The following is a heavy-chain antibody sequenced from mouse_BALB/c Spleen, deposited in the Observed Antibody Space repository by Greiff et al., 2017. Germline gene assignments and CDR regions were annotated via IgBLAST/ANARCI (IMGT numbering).Heavy chain of an antibody. CDR3: ASDLYYGSSPFAY. CDR2: INPSNGRT. CDR1: GYTFTSYW. Sequence: QVQLQQPGAELVKPGASVKLSCKTSGYTFTSYWMHWVKQRPGQGLEWIGEINPSNGRTNYNEKFKSKATLTVDKSSSTAYMQLSSLTSEDSAVYYCASDLYYGSSPFAYWGQGTLVTVSA. J-gene: IGHJ3*01. D-gene: IGHD1-1*01. V-gene: IGHV1S81*02.